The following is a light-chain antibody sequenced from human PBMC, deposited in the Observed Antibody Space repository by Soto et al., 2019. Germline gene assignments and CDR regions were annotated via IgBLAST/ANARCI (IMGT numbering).Light chain of an antibody. CDR2: SNS. V-gene: IGLV1-44*01. CDR1: YSNIGSNT. Sequence: QSVLTQPPSASETPGQRVTLSCSGSYSNIGSNTVTWYQQLPGTAPKLLIYSNSQRPSGVPDRFSASKSGTSASLAISGLQSEDEADYYCAAWDDSLNGWVFGGGTKLTVL. CDR3: AAWDDSLNGWV. J-gene: IGLJ3*02.